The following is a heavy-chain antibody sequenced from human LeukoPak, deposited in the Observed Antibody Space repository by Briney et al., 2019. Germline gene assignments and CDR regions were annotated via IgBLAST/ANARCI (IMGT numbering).Heavy chain of an antibody. D-gene: IGHD3-22*01. CDR2: ISYDGSNK. V-gene: IGHV3-30-3*01. CDR3: ARDNYYDSSYFDY. CDR1: GFTFSSYA. Sequence: PGGSRRLSCAASGFTFSSYAMPWDRQAPGKGLEWVAVISYDGSNKYYADSVKGRFTISRDNSKNTLYLQMNSLRAEDTAVYYCARDNYYDSSYFDYWGQGTLVTVSS. J-gene: IGHJ4*02.